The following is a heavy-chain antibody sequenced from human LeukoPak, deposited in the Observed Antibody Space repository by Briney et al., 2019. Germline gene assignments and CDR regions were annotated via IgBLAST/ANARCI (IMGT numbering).Heavy chain of an antibody. CDR2: IYSGGST. CDR3: ARDYYGSSVGGDY. CDR1: GFTVSSNY. J-gene: IGHJ4*02. D-gene: IGHD3-22*01. Sequence: GGSLRLSXAASGFTVSSNYMSWVRQAPGKGLEWVSVIYSGGSTYYADSVKGRFTISRDNSKNTLYLQMNSLRAEDTAVYYCARDYYGSSVGGDYWGQGTLVTVSS. V-gene: IGHV3-53*01.